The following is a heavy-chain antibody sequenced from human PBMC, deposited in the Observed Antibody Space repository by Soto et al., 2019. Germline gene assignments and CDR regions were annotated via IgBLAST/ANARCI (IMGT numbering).Heavy chain of an antibody. V-gene: IGHV3-30*04. D-gene: IGHD3-22*01. CDR3: AKGLVQGNYYDSSGYYGGDY. Sequence: GGSLRLSCVVSGFTFSTYAMYWVRQAPGKGLEWVALISFDGSNKYYADSVKGRFTTSRDNSKNTLYLQMNSLRAEDTAVYYCAKGLVQGNYYDSSGYYGGDYWGQGTLVTVSS. CDR2: ISFDGSNK. J-gene: IGHJ4*02. CDR1: GFTFSTYA.